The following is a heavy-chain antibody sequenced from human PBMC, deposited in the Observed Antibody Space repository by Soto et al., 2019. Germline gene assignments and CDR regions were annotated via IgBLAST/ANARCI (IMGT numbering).Heavy chain of an antibody. Sequence: EVHLVESGGGLVKPGGSLRLSCAVSGFTFSSCTMNWVRQAPGKGLEWVSSISPSTSHIYYADSVKGRFTISRYNSKHSLFMTMTSLRAEDTAVSSCSRCSGGACHQNYGMDVWGQGTTVTVSS. CDR3: SRCSGGACHQNYGMDV. CDR2: ISPSTSHI. V-gene: IGHV3-21*01. J-gene: IGHJ6*02. CDR1: GFTFSSCT. D-gene: IGHD2-15*01.